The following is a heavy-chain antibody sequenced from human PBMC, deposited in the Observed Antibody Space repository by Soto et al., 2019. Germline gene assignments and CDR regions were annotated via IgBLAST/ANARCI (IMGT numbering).Heavy chain of an antibody. V-gene: IGHV3-23*01. Sequence: EVQLLESGGGLIQRGGSLRLSCTGSEFTFSNFVMSWVRQVSGKGLEWLACITASGGSTYYADSVKGRFSVSRDNSKSTLYLQLNSLEAEDTAVYHCAVHLGQNYYTLDVWGQGTTVHVSS. CDR1: EFTFSNFV. CDR3: AVHLGQNYYTLDV. CDR2: ITASGGST. D-gene: IGHD1-26*01. J-gene: IGHJ6*02.